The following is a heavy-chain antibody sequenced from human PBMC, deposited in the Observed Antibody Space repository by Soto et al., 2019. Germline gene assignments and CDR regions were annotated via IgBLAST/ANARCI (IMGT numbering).Heavy chain of an antibody. CDR2: IVVGSGNT. CDR1: GFTFTSSA. V-gene: IGHV1-58*01. Sequence: ASVKVSCKASGFTFTSSAVQWVRQARGQRLEWIGWIVVGSGNTNYAQKFQERVTITRDMSTSTAYMELNSLKTEDTAVYYCTTAPILLWFGELPGSEYGMDVWGQGTTVTVSS. D-gene: IGHD3-10*01. CDR3: TTAPILLWFGELPGSEYGMDV. J-gene: IGHJ6*02.